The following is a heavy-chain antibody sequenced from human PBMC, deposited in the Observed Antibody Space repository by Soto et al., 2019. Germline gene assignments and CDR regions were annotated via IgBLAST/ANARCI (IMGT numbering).Heavy chain of an antibody. V-gene: IGHV4-4*02. CDR2: IYPSGST. Sequence: SETLSLTCAVSGASVSSSNWWSWLRQPPGKGLEWIGEIYPSGSTNYNPSLKSRVTISVDKSKNQFSLKLTSLTAADAAVYYCARGGSSDWLRLFHQWGQGTLVTVSS. CDR1: GASVSSSNW. CDR3: ARGGSSDWLRLFHQ. D-gene: IGHD2-2*01. J-gene: IGHJ1*01.